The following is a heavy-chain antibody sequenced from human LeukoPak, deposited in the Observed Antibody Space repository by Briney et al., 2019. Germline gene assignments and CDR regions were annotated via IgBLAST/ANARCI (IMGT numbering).Heavy chain of an antibody. CDR3: ARHGGVVVPTAPSAFDI. D-gene: IGHD2-2*01. Sequence: SETLSLTCTVSDGSISSYFWSWIRQPAGKGLEWIGHIYPSGSTNYNPSLTSRVTMSVDTSKNQFSLKLNSVTAADTAVYFCARHGGVVVPTAPSAFDIWAKGQRSPSLQ. CDR1: DGSISSYF. CDR2: IYPSGST. V-gene: IGHV4-4*07. J-gene: IGHJ3*02.